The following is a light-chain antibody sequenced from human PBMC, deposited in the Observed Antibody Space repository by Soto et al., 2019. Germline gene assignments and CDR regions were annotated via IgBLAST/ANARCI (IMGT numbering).Light chain of an antibody. CDR2: SVS. Sequence: QSALTQPRSVSRSPGQSITISCTATSSDVGGHNYVSWYQQYPGKAPKLLLSSVSKRPSGVPDRFSSSKSGNKASLTISGLQAQDDVDYSWCSCAVSSSCVFGS. V-gene: IGLV2-11*01. CDR1: SSDVGGHNY. J-gene: IGLJ6*01. CDR3: CSCAVSSSCV.